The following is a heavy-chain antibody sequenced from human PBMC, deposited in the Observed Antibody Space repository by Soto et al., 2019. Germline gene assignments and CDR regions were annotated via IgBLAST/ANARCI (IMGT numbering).Heavy chain of an antibody. Sequence: QVQLMQSGAEVKKPGASVKVSCKASGDTFTDYYIHWVRQAPGQGLEWMGTVNPSGGHTTYAQHFLGRVTMTRDTSTCTRYMELTSLTSDDTAVYYCARGGHVVVVTAALDYWGQGTLVTVSS. CDR2: VNPSGGHT. J-gene: IGHJ4*02. CDR3: ARGGHVVVVTAALDY. D-gene: IGHD2-21*02. CDR1: GDTFTDYY. V-gene: IGHV1-46*01.